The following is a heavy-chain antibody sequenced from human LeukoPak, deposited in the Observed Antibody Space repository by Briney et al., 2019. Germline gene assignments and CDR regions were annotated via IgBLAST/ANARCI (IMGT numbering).Heavy chain of an antibody. Sequence: GASVKVSCKASGYTFTTYGISWVRQAPGQGLEWMGWISAYSGNTNYAQTFQGRVTLTTDTSTTTAYMELRSLRYDDTAVYYCARDYYDTARWFDCFDPWGQGTLVTVSS. D-gene: IGHD3-16*01. CDR3: ARDYYDTARWFDCFDP. CDR1: GYTFTTYG. J-gene: IGHJ5*02. CDR2: ISAYSGNT. V-gene: IGHV1-18*04.